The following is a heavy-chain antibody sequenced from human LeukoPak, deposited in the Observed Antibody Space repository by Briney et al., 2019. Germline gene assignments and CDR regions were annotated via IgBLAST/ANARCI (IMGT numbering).Heavy chain of an antibody. D-gene: IGHD5-24*01. J-gene: IGHJ6*02. CDR2: IKQDGSEK. CDR3: ARERWTYYYYYGMDV. CDR1: GFTFSSFW. Sequence: GGSLRLSCVASGFTFSSFWMSWVRQAPGKGLEWVANIKQDGSEKYYVDSVKGRFTISRDNAKNSLYLQMNSLRAEDTAVYYCARERWTYYYYYGMDVWGQGTTVTVSS. V-gene: IGHV3-7*01.